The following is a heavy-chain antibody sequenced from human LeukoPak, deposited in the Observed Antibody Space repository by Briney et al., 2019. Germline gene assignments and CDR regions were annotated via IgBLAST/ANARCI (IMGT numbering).Heavy chain of an antibody. CDR3: AKLSYSSSWAQGD. D-gene: IGHD6-13*01. V-gene: IGHV3-23*01. CDR1: GFTFSSYS. CDR2: ISGSGSST. J-gene: IGHJ4*02. Sequence: GGSLRLSCAASGFTFSSYSMSWVRQAPGKGLEWVSAISGSGSSTYYADSVKGRFTISRDNSKNTLYLQMNSLRAEDTAVYYCAKLSYSSSWAQGDWGQGTLVTVSS.